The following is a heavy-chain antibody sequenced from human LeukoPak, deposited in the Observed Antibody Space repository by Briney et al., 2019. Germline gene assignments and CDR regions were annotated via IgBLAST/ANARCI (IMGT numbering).Heavy chain of an antibody. Sequence: GGSLRLSCAASGFTFSNYGMHWVRQAPGKGLEWVAVISYDGSNKYYADSVKGRFTISRDNSKNTLYLQMNSLRAEDTALYYCARLALRGVISRSYYYYMDVWGKGTTVTVSS. J-gene: IGHJ6*03. CDR1: GFTFSNYG. D-gene: IGHD3-10*01. V-gene: IGHV3-30*03. CDR2: ISYDGSNK. CDR3: ARLALRGVISRSYYYYMDV.